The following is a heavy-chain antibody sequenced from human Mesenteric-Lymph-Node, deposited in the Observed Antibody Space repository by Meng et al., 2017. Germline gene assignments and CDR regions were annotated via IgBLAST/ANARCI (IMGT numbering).Heavy chain of an antibody. D-gene: IGHD5-24*01. CDR2: INSDGSST. CDR1: GFTFSTYW. Sequence: GGSLRLSCSASGFTFSTYWMHWVRQAPGEGLVWVSRINSDGSSTTYADSVKGRFTISRDNSKNTLYLQMNSLRAEDTAVYYCARDGGRDGYNLLLYYFDYWGQGTLVTVSS. V-gene: IGHV3-74*01. J-gene: IGHJ4*02. CDR3: ARDGGRDGYNLLLYYFDY.